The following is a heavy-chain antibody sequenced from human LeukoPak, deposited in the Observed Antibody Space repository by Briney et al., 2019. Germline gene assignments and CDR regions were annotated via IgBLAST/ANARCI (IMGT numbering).Heavy chain of an antibody. D-gene: IGHD3-10*01. CDR2: INPSGGST. Sequence: VASVKVSFKASGYTLTSYRIHWVRQAPGQGLEWMGIINPSGGSTSYTQKFQGRVTMTRDTSTSTVCMELSSLRSEDTAVYYCARDSLPHYYTSGSQNPADYWGQGTLVTVSS. CDR3: ARDSLPHYYTSGSQNPADY. V-gene: IGHV1-46*01. J-gene: IGHJ4*02. CDR1: GYTLTSYR.